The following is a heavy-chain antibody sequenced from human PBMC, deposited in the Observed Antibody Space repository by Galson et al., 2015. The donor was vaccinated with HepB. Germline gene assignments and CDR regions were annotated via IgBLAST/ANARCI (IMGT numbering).Heavy chain of an antibody. Sequence: SPRLSCAASGFTFSSYAMSWVRQAPGKGLEWVSAISGSGGSTYYADSVKGRFTISRDNSKNTLYLQMNSLRAEDTAVYYCAKDQDYGDYVGSSYLDYWGQGTLVTVSS. CDR1: GFTFSSYA. CDR3: AKDQDYGDYVGSSYLDY. J-gene: IGHJ4*02. D-gene: IGHD4-17*01. CDR2: ISGSGGST. V-gene: IGHV3-23*01.